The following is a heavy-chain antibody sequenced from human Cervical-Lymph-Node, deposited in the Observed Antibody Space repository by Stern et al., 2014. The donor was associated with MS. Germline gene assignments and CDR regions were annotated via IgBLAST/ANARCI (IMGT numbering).Heavy chain of an antibody. CDR2: IVPMFAKA. CDR1: GGSFKSYA. V-gene: IGHV1-69*01. J-gene: IGHJ5*02. Sequence: VQLVESGAEVKKPGSSVRVSSKASGGSFKSYAFNWLRQAPGQGLEWMGDIVPMFAKANYAQKFQGRVTVTADEATNTVYMELSFLTSEDTAVYYCARERSIHYPAFAPWGQGTLVTVSS. CDR3: ARERSIHYPAFAP. D-gene: IGHD3-10*01.